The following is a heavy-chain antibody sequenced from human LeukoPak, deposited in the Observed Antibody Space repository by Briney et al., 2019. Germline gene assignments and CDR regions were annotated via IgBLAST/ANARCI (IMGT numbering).Heavy chain of an antibody. Sequence: SVKVSCKASGGTFSSYAISWVRQAPGQGLEWMGEIIPIFGTANYAQKFQGRVTITADESTSTAYMELSSLRSEDTAVYYCARDGPRGNYMDVWGKGTTVTVSS. CDR2: IIPIFGTA. D-gene: IGHD3-10*01. CDR1: GGTFSSYA. V-gene: IGHV1-69*13. CDR3: ARDGPRGNYMDV. J-gene: IGHJ6*03.